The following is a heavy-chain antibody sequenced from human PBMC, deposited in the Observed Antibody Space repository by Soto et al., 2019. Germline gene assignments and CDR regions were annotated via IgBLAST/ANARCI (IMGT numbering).Heavy chain of an antibody. V-gene: IGHV4-31*03. J-gene: IGHJ6*03. CDR3: ARGEVPAAMGYMDV. D-gene: IGHD2-2*01. CDR2: IYYSGST. Sequence: PSETLSLTCTVSGGSISSGGYYWSWIRQHPGKGLEWIGYIYYSGSTYYNPSLKSRVTISVDTSKNQFSLKLSSVTAADTAVHYCARGEVPAAMGYMDVWGKGTTVTVSS. CDR1: GGSISSGGYY.